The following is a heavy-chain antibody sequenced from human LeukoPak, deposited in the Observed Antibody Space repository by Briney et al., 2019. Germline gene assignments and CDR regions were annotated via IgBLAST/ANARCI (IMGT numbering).Heavy chain of an antibody. D-gene: IGHD2-2*01. Sequence: PSETLSLTCTVPGGSISGYYWSWIRQPPGKGLEWIGEINHSGSTNYNPSLKSRVTISVDTSKNQFSLKLSSVTAADTAVYYCARVRRYCSSTSCYSIDYWGQGTLVTVSS. CDR1: GGSISGYY. CDR3: ARVRRYCSSTSCYSIDY. V-gene: IGHV4-34*01. CDR2: INHSGST. J-gene: IGHJ4*02.